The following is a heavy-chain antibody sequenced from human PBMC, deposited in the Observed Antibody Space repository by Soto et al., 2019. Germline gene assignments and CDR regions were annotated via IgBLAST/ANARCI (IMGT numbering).Heavy chain of an antibody. CDR1: GFSLSTSGVG. D-gene: IGHD3-10*01. Sequence: QITLKESGPTLVKPTQTLTLTCTFSGFSLSTSGVGVGWIRQPPGQALEWLALIYWDDDKRYSPSLKSRLTITKDTSKNQVVLTMTNMDPVDTATYYCAHRIMYYYGSDDAFDIWGQGTMVTVSS. CDR2: IYWDDDK. CDR3: AHRIMYYYGSDDAFDI. V-gene: IGHV2-5*02. J-gene: IGHJ3*02.